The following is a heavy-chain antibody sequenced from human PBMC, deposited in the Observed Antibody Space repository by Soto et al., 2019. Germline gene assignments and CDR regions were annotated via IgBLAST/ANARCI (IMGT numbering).Heavy chain of an antibody. V-gene: IGHV1-69*01. CDR2: IIPIFGTA. D-gene: IGHD2-2*02. CDR1: GGTFSSYA. CDR3: ARGSRYCSSTSCYTEAWFDP. Sequence: QVQLVQSGAEVKKPGSSVKVSCKTSGGTFSSYAISWVRQAPGQGLEWMGGIIPIFGTANYAQKFQGRVTITADESTSTAYMELSSLRSDDTAVYYCARGSRYCSSTSCYTEAWFDPWGQGTLVTVSS. J-gene: IGHJ5*02.